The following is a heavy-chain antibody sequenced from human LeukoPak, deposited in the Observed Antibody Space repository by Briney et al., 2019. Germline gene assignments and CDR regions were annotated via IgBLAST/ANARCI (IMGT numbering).Heavy chain of an antibody. CDR2: ISAYNGNT. Sequence: GASVKVSCKASGYTFTSYGISWVRQAPGQGLEWMGWISAYNGNTNYAQKLQGRVTMTTDTSTSTAYMELRSLRSDDTAVYYCARDVPLSGSYSREFDYWGQGTLVTVSS. V-gene: IGHV1-18*01. CDR1: GYTFTSYG. J-gene: IGHJ4*02. CDR3: ARDVPLSGSYSREFDY. D-gene: IGHD3-10*01.